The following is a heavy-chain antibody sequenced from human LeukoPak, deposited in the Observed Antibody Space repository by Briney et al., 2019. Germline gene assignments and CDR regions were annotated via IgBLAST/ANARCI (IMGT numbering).Heavy chain of an antibody. CDR1: GYSFNKFG. D-gene: IGHD6-13*01. J-gene: IGHJ4*02. CDR2: ISVQNGDT. V-gene: IGHV1-18*01. CDR3: VREPAGYSSIWPYDY. Sequence: ASVTVSYKPSGYSFNKFGISWVRQAPGQGLEWMGWISVQNGDTYYAQQVQGRVTMTTDTSTGTAYMELKSLTSDDTAVYYCVREPAGYSSIWPYDYWGQGTLVTVS.